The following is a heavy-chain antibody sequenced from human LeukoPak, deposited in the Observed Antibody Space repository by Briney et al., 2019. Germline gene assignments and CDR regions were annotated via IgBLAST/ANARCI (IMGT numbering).Heavy chain of an antibody. CDR3: ARAGGATPLGY. V-gene: IGHV3-7*04. CDR2: IDPDGSHQ. D-gene: IGHD1-26*01. Sequence: GGSLRLSCVASGFTFSSYWATWVRQAPGKGLEWVANIDPDGSHQYYVDSVKGRFTMSRDNSRNTLYLQMGSLRAEDMAVYYCARAGGATPLGYWGQGTLVTVSS. CDR1: GFTFSSYW. J-gene: IGHJ4*02.